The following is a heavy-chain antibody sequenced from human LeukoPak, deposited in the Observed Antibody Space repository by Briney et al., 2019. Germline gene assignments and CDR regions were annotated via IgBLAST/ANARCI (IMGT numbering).Heavy chain of an antibody. CDR1: GYTFTDYY. V-gene: IGHV1-69*05. J-gene: IGHJ3*02. Sequence: SVKVSCKASGYTFTDYYMHWVRQAPGQGLEWMGGIIPIFGTANYAQKFQGRVTITTDESTSTAYMELSSLRSEDTAVYYCASADTGHCSSTSCYYAFDIWGQGTMVTVSS. D-gene: IGHD2-2*01. CDR2: IIPIFGTA. CDR3: ASADTGHCSSTSCYYAFDI.